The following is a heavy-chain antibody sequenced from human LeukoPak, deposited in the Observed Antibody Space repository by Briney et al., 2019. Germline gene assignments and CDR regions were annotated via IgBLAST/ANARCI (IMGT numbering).Heavy chain of an antibody. J-gene: IGHJ4*02. V-gene: IGHV3-21*06. CDR3: ARGGRYFDY. CDR1: GFTFSSYS. CDR2: ISSSGSFI. Sequence: PGGSLRLSCAASGFTFSSYSMNWVRQAPGEGLEWVSSISSSGSFIYYADSVKGRFTISRDNAKNSLYLQMNSLRAEDTAVYYCARGGRYFDYWGQGTLVTVSS. D-gene: IGHD5-12*01.